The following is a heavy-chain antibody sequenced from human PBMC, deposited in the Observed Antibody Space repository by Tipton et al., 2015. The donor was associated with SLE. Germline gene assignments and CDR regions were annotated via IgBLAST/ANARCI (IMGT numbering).Heavy chain of an antibody. J-gene: IGHJ4*02. D-gene: IGHD2-15*01. CDR3: AGLRPQVVGGSFDF. CDR1: GISVSNSY. CDR2: LYSGGSS. Sequence: SLRLSCAASGISVSNSYMNWVRQAPGKGLEWVSVLYSGGSSYYADAVRGRFTISRDISKNILYLQMDSLRPDDTAVYYCAGLRPQVVGGSFDFWGQGTLVTVSS. V-gene: IGHV3-53*05.